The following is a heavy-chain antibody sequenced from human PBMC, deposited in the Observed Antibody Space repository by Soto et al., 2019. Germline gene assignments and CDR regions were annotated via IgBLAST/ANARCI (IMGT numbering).Heavy chain of an antibody. V-gene: IGHV3-23*01. CDR1: GFTFSSYA. Sequence: EVQLLESGGGLVQPGGSLRLSCAASGFTFSSYAMSWVRQAPGKGLEWVSAISGSGGSTYYADSVKGRFTISRDNSKNTLYLQMNSLRAEDTAVYDCAKSSTGRINYDFWSGYSYYYGMDVWGQGTTVTVSS. D-gene: IGHD3-3*01. CDR3: AKSSTGRINYDFWSGYSYYYGMDV. CDR2: ISGSGGST. J-gene: IGHJ6*02.